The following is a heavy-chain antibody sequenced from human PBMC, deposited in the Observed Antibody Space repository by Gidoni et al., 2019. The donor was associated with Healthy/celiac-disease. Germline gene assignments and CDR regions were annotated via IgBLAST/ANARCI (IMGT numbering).Heavy chain of an antibody. D-gene: IGHD3-22*01. CDR3: ARDRGDSSGYYYYYYGMDV. J-gene: IGHJ6*02. CDR2: IYSGCST. Sequence: EVQLVESGGGLVQPGGSLRLSVAASGFTVSSNYMSWVRQAPGKGLEWGSVIYSGCSTYYADSVKGRFTISRDNSKNTLYLQMNSLRAEDTAVYYCARDRGDSSGYYYYYYGMDVWGQGTTVTVSS. CDR1: GFTVSSNY. V-gene: IGHV3-66*01.